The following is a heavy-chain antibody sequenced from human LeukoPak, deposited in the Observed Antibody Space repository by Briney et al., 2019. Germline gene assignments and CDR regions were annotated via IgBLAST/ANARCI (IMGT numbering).Heavy chain of an antibody. V-gene: IGHV3-7*01. Sequence: GGSLRLSCATSGFTFSSYWMSWVRQAPGKGLEWVANIKQDGSEKYYVDSVKGRFTISRDNAKKSLYLRMNSLRAEDTAVYYCAREDVAVPGGDYWGQGTLVTVSS. D-gene: IGHD6-19*01. CDR2: IKQDGSEK. CDR1: GFTFSSYW. J-gene: IGHJ4*02. CDR3: AREDVAVPGGDY.